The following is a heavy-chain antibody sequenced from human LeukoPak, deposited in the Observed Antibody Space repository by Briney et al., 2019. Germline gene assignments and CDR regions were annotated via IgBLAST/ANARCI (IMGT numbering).Heavy chain of an antibody. CDR3: ARGRPHGNDY. V-gene: IGHV3-30*04. Sequence: GGSLRLSCAASGLTFSSYPMHWVRQAPGKGLEWVAVISYDGSDKYYADSVKGRFTISRDNSKNTLYLQMNSLRVEDTAVYYCARGRPHGNDYWGQGTLVTVSS. CDR1: GLTFSSYP. J-gene: IGHJ4*02. D-gene: IGHD4-23*01. CDR2: ISYDGSDK.